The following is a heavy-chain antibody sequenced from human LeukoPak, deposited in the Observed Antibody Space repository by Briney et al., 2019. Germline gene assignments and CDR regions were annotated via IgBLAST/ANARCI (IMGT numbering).Heavy chain of an antibody. V-gene: IGHV4-34*01. Sequence: SETLSLTCAVYGGSFSGYYWSWIRQPPGKGLEWIGEINHSGSTNYNPSLKSRVTISVDTSKNQFSLKLSSVTAADTAVYYYARAKLLWFGELRFNNWFDPWGQGTLVTVSS. CDR3: ARAKLLWFGELRFNNWFDP. CDR2: INHSGST. J-gene: IGHJ5*02. CDR1: GGSFSGYY. D-gene: IGHD3-10*01.